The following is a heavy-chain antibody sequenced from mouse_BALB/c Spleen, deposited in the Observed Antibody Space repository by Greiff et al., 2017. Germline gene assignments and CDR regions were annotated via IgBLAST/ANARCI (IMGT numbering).Heavy chain of an antibody. CDR3: TRTPITTVVATPFDY. Sequence: VQLKQSGTVLARPGASVKMSCKASGYSFTSYWMHWVKQRPGQGLEWIGAIYPGNSDTSYNQKFKGKAKLTAVTSASTAYMELSSLTNEDSAVYYCTRTPITTVVATPFDYWGQGTTLTVSS. J-gene: IGHJ2*01. V-gene: IGHV1-5*01. D-gene: IGHD1-1*01. CDR1: GYSFTSYW. CDR2: IYPGNSDT.